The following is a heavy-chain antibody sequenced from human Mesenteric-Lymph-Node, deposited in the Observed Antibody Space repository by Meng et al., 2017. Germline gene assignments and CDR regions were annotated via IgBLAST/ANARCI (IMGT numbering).Heavy chain of an antibody. D-gene: IGHD2-15*01. CDR3: VRDTRRGGGWFDP. CDR2: IYHGVNI. V-gene: IGHV4-30-2*01. CDR1: GDSITSGDYS. Sequence: QVQLPEAGSGLVRPSQTLSLPCAVSGDSITSGDYSWTWIRQPPGKGLEWIGYIYHGVNIYYTPSLRSRVTISVDKSRSQFSLKLTSVSAADTAVYYCVRDTRRGGGWFDPWGQGTLVTVSS. J-gene: IGHJ5*02.